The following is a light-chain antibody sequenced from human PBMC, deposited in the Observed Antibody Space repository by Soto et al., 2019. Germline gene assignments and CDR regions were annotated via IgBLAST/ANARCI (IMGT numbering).Light chain of an antibody. J-gene: IGKJ4*01. V-gene: IGKV1D-16*01. CDR2: VAS. CDR3: LQYSTYPVT. CDR1: QGSSNW. Sequence: DIQVTQSPSSLSASVGDRVTITCRASQGSSNWLAWYQQKPNKAPKPLIYVASRLHSGVPSRFSGSGSGTDFTLTISSLRPEDFATYYCLQYSTYPVTFGGGTKVEI.